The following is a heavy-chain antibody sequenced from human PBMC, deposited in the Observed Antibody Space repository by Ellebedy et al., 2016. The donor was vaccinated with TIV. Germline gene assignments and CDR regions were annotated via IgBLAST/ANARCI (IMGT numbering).Heavy chain of an antibody. CDR3: ARGGYNYGNNYYYYYGMDV. D-gene: IGHD5-18*01. CDR1: GFIFNNYW. V-gene: IGHV3-7*03. Sequence: GESLKISCTASGFIFNNYWMSWVRQAPVKGLEWVANIKQDGSEKYYVDSVKGRCTISRDNADNSLYLQMNSLRAEDTDVYYCARGGYNYGNNYYYYYGMDVWGQGTTVTVSS. CDR2: IKQDGSEK. J-gene: IGHJ6*02.